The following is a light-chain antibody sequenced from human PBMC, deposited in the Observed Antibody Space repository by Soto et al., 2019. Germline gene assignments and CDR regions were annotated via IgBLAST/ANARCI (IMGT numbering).Light chain of an antibody. J-gene: IGLJ3*02. CDR2: EVS. Sequence: QYALTQPPSASGSPGQSVTISCTGTSSDVGGYNYVSWYQQHAGKAPKLMIYEVSKRPSGVPDRFSGSKSGNTASLTVSGLQADDEADYYCSSYAGSNNVVFGGGTKLTVL. CDR3: SSYAGSNNVV. CDR1: SSDVGGYNY. V-gene: IGLV2-8*01.